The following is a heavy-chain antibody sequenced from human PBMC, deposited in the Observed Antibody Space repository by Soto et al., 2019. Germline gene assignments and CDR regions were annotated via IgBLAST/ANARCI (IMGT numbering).Heavy chain of an antibody. Sequence: GGSLRLSCAASGLTFSNAWMNWVRQAPGKGLEWVGRIKSKTDGGTTDYAAPVKGRFTISRDDSKNTLYLQMNSLKTEDTAVYYCTAMTTVTTSYYYYYGMDVWGQGTTVTVSS. CDR3: TAMTTVTTSYYYYYGMDV. J-gene: IGHJ6*02. CDR2: IKSKTDGGTT. D-gene: IGHD4-17*01. CDR1: GLTFSNAW. V-gene: IGHV3-15*07.